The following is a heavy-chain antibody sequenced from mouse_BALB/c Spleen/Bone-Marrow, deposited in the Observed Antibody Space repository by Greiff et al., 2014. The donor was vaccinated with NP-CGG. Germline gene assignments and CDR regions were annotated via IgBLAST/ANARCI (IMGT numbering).Heavy chain of an antibody. V-gene: IGHV1S132*01. CDR3: AREYGNYNYALDY. CDR1: GCIFTSYW. CDR2: IYPGTGTT. Sequence: VQLQQSGAELVRPGASVKLSCTTSGCIFTSYWIHWVKQRSGQGLEWIARIYPGTGTTFYNEKFKGKATLTADQSSGTAYLQLSSLKSEDSAVYFCAREYGNYNYALDYWGQGTSVTVSS. J-gene: IGHJ4*01. D-gene: IGHD2-10*02.